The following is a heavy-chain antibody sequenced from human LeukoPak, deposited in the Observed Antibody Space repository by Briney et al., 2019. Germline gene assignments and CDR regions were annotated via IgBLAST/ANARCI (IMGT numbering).Heavy chain of an antibody. J-gene: IGHJ4*02. CDR1: GYTFTSYY. D-gene: IGHD3-3*01. CDR2: INPSGGST. CDR3: ARDFAITIFGVVIRVFDY. Sequence: ASVKVSCKASGYTFTSYYMHWVRQAPGQGLEWMGIINPSGGSTSYAQKFQGRVTMTRDMSTSTVYMELSSLRSEDTAVYYCARDFAITIFGVVIRVFDYWGQGTLVTVSS. V-gene: IGHV1-46*01.